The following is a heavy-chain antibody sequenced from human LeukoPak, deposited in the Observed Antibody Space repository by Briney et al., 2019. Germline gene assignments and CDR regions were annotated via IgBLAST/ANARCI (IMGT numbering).Heavy chain of an antibody. Sequence: GGSLRLSCAVSGFIVSSDFMGWVRQAPGQGLEWVSAIHSGGTTLYAASVKGRFIISRDNAKNTLYLQMRRLRADDTAVYYCATSRGAAWGQGTTVTVSS. CDR3: ATSRGAA. J-gene: IGHJ6*02. CDR2: IHSGGTT. V-gene: IGHV3-53*01. CDR1: GFIVSSDF.